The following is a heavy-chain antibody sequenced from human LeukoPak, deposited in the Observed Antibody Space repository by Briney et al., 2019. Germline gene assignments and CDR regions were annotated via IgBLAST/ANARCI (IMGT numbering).Heavy chain of an antibody. Sequence: GASVKVSCKASGYTFTSYYMHWVRQAPGQGLEWMGWINPNSGGTNYAQKFQGRVTMTRDTSISTAYMELSRLRSDDTAVYYCAREYTAGYGMDVWGQGTTVTVSS. CDR2: INPNSGGT. J-gene: IGHJ6*02. V-gene: IGHV1-2*02. D-gene: IGHD2-2*02. CDR3: AREYTAGYGMDV. CDR1: GYTFTSYY.